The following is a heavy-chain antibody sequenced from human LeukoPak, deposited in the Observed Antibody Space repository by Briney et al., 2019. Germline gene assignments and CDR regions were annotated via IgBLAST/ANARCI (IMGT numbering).Heavy chain of an antibody. CDR2: INHGGST. D-gene: IGHD6-13*01. Sequence: SETLSLTCAVYGWTFSGYYWSWLRQPPGKGLEWIGEINHGGSTNYNPSHKSRLTQSVDTSKNQFSLKRSSVTAADTDVYYCARGRRFSNSWYDAPFDYWGQGTLVTVSS. CDR1: GWTFSGYY. V-gene: IGHV4-34*01. J-gene: IGHJ4*02. CDR3: ARGRRFSNSWYDAPFDY.